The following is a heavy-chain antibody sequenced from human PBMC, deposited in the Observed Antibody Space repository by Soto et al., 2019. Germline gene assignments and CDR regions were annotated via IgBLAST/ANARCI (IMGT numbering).Heavy chain of an antibody. J-gene: IGHJ4*02. V-gene: IGHV1-69*13. CDR1: GGTFSGDP. Sequence: EAPVKVSCKASGGTFSGDPISWVRQAPGQGLEWMGGIIPIFGTANYAQKFQGRVTITADESTSTAYMELSSLRSEDTAVYYCARGYSSSSAFDYWGQGTLVTVSS. D-gene: IGHD6-6*01. CDR3: ARGYSSSSAFDY. CDR2: IIPIFGTA.